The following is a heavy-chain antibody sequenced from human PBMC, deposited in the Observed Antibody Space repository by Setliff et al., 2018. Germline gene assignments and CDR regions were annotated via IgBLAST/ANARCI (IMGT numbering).Heavy chain of an antibody. D-gene: IGHD3-22*01. CDR2: IRPDGSNK. CDR3: ARLALTGYDSSGYYYALDYYYYMDV. V-gene: IGHV3-30*02. Sequence: GGSLRLSCAASGFTFSGYGIHWVRQAPGKGLEWVAFIRPDGSNKYYADFVKGRFTISRDNAKNSLYLQMNSLRAEDTAVYYCARLALTGYDSSGYYYALDYYYYMDVWGKGTTVTVSS. CDR1: GFTFSGYG. J-gene: IGHJ6*03.